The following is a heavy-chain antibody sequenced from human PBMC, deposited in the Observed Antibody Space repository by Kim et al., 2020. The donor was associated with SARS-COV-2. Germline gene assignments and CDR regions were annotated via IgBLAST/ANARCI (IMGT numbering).Heavy chain of an antibody. CDR2: INHSGST. Sequence: ETLSLTCAVYGGSFSGYYWSWIRQPPGKGLEWIGEINHSGSTNYNPSLKSRVTISVDTSKNQFSLKLSSVTAADTAVYYCARTKNLIRGVIDYWGQGTLVTVSS. J-gene: IGHJ4*02. CDR1: GGSFSGYY. D-gene: IGHD3-10*01. V-gene: IGHV4-34*01. CDR3: ARTKNLIRGVIDY.